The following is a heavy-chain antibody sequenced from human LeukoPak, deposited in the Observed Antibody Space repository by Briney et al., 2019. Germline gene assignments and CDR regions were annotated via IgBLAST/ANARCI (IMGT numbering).Heavy chain of an antibody. CDR3: ARALGSGDFDY. V-gene: IGHV3-7*01. Sequence: GGSLRLSCAASGFIFSNYWMSWVRQAPGKGLEWVANIKQDGSEKYYVDSVKGRFTISRDNAKNSLYLQMNSRRAEDTAVYYCARALGSGDFDYWGQGTLVTVSS. D-gene: IGHD7-27*01. CDR2: IKQDGSEK. CDR1: GFIFSNYW. J-gene: IGHJ4*02.